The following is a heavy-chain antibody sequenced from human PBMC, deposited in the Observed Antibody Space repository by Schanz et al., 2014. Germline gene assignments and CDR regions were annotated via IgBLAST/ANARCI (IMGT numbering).Heavy chain of an antibody. V-gene: IGHV1-46*03. CDR2: INPYDGST. CDR1: GYTFTSQY. J-gene: IGHJ6*02. CDR3: ASDTMGGNFVLDV. D-gene: IGHD3-10*01. Sequence: QVQLVQSGAEVKKPGASVKVSCKASGYTFTSQYMHWVRQAPGQGLEWMGLINPYDGSTSNAQKFQGRVTMTRDTSTSTVYMQLSSLTSDDTAVYYCASDTMGGNFVLDVWGQGTTVTVSS.